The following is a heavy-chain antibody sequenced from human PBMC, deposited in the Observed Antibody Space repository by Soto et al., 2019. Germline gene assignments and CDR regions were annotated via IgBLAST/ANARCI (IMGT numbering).Heavy chain of an antibody. CDR3: AKVGRPYDSSGSDY. CDR2: ISYDGSNK. Sequence: QVQLVESGGGVVQPGRSLRLSCAASGFTFSSYGMHWVRQAPGKGLEWVAVISYDGSNKYYADSVKGRFTISRDNSKNTLYLQMNSLRAGDTAVYYCAKVGRPYDSSGSDYWGQGTLVTVSS. D-gene: IGHD3-22*01. CDR1: GFTFSSYG. J-gene: IGHJ4*02. V-gene: IGHV3-30*18.